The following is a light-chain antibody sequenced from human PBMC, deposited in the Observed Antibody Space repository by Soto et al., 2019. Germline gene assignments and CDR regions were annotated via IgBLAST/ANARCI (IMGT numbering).Light chain of an antibody. CDR3: QQFNSFPPT. V-gene: IGKV1-9*01. Sequence: IPLTQSPSSLSASVGDRVTITCLASQGISSYLAWCQQKPGKAPKLLIYAASTLQSGVPSRFSGSGSGTDFTLTISSLQPEDFATYYCQQFNSFPPTFGQGTNVEIK. J-gene: IGKJ1*01. CDR2: AAS. CDR1: QGISSY.